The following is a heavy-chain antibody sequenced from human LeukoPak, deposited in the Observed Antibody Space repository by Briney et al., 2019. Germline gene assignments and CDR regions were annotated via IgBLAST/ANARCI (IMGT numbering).Heavy chain of an antibody. Sequence: SETLSLTCTVSDGSISTSDYYWGWIRQPPGKGLEWIGSIYYSGSTYYNPSLKSRVTISVDTSKNQFSLKLSSVTAADTAVYYCARVYSSSWYTYFDYWGQGTLVTVSS. V-gene: IGHV4-39*07. J-gene: IGHJ4*02. CDR1: DGSISTSDYY. D-gene: IGHD6-13*01. CDR3: ARVYSSSWYTYFDY. CDR2: IYYSGST.